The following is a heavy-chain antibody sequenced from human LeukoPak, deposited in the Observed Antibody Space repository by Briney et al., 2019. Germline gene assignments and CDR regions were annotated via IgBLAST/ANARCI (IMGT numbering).Heavy chain of an antibody. CDR3: ATAPLYSSSWYFRGYFAD. V-gene: IGHV3-30*04. CDR2: ISYDGSRK. CDR1: GFTFRNFA. D-gene: IGHD6-13*01. Sequence: PGGSLRLSCAASGFTFRNFAMHWGRQAPGKGLEWVAVISYDGSRKDYADSAKGRFTISRDNSKNALYLEMNSLTTEDTAVYYCATAPLYSSSWYFRGYFADWGQGTLVTVSS. J-gene: IGHJ4*02.